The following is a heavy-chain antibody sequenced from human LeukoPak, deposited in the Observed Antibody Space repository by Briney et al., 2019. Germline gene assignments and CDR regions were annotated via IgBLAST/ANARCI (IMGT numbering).Heavy chain of an antibody. D-gene: IGHD3-10*01. J-gene: IGHJ6*03. CDR1: GFTLNNYW. Sequence: PGGSLRLSCAASGFTLNNYWMSWVRQAPGKGLEWVANIKHDGSEKYYVDSVKGRFTISRDNAKNSLYLQMNRLRVEDTAVYYCARIRFGESYPPKSYYYSYMDVWGIGTTVTISS. CDR2: IKHDGSEK. CDR3: ARIRFGESYPPKSYYYSYMDV. V-gene: IGHV3-7*01.